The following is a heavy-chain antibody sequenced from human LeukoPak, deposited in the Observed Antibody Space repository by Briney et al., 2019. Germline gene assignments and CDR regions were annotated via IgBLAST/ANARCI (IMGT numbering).Heavy chain of an antibody. CDR1: GFTFSSYW. CDR3: ARESYYYDSSGYYLGGNDAFDI. J-gene: IGHJ3*02. V-gene: IGHV3-7*01. D-gene: IGHD3-22*01. Sequence: PGGSLRLSCAAFGFTFSSYWMSWVRQAPGKGLEWVANIKQDGSEKYYVDSVKGRFTISRDNAKNSLYLQMNSLRAEDTAVYYCARESYYYDSSGYYLGGNDAFDIWGQGTMVTVSS. CDR2: IKQDGSEK.